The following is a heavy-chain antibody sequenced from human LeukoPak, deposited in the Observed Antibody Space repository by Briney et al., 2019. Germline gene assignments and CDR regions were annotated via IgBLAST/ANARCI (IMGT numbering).Heavy chain of an antibody. D-gene: IGHD3-3*01. Sequence: ASVKVSCKASGYTFTSYDINWVRQATGQGLEWMGWMNPNSGNTGYAQKFQGRVTMTRNTSISTAYMELSSLRSDDTAVYYCARAIFGVVIRFDPWGQGTLVIVSS. J-gene: IGHJ5*02. CDR3: ARAIFGVVIRFDP. CDR2: MNPNSGNT. V-gene: IGHV1-8*01. CDR1: GYTFTSYD.